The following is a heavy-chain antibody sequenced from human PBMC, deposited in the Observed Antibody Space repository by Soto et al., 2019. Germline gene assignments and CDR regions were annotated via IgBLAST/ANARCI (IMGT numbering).Heavy chain of an antibody. CDR1: GTTFSNFA. D-gene: IGHD3-22*01. J-gene: IGHJ4*02. Sequence: QVRLVQSGAEVKKTESSVKVSCEASGTTFSNFAIGWVRQAPGHGLEWMGGIILPFGTPNYAQKFQGRVTISADESMTTVSMELRGLRSGDTAVYYCVRGPDYEGYFDYWGQGTLVTVSS. V-gene: IGHV1-69*12. CDR3: VRGPDYEGYFDY. CDR2: IILPFGTP.